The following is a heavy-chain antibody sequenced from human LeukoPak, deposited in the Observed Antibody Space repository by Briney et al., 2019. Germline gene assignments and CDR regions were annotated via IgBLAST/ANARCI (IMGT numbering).Heavy chain of an antibody. CDR2: ISAYNGNT. D-gene: IGHD6-6*01. J-gene: IGHJ4*02. V-gene: IGHV1-18*01. CDR1: GYTFTSYG. CDR3: ARGPYSSSSLGWGY. Sequence: ASVKVSCQASGYTFTSYGISWVRQAPGQGLEWMGWISAYNGNTDYAQKFQGRVTMTTDTSTNTAYMDLRSLRSDDTAVYYCARGPYSSSSLGWGYWGQGTLVTVSS.